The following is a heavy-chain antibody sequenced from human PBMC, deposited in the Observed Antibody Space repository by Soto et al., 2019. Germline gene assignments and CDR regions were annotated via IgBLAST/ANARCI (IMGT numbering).Heavy chain of an antibody. CDR1: GYTFTSYD. V-gene: IGHV1-8*01. D-gene: IGHD2-2*02. CDR3: ARGHCSSTSCYKGWYFDL. Sequence: QVQLVQSGAEVKKPGASVKVSCKASGYTFTSYDINWVRQATGQGLEWMGWMNPNSGNTGYAQKFQGRVTMTRNTSISTAYMELSSLRSEDTAVYYCARGHCSSTSCYKGWYFDLWGRGTLVTVSS. J-gene: IGHJ2*01. CDR2: MNPNSGNT.